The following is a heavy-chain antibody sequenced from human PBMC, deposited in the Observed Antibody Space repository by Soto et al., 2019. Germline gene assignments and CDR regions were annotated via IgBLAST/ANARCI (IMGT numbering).Heavy chain of an antibody. CDR3: AKDAYYYDSGGDFEGGYFDY. J-gene: IGHJ4*02. V-gene: IGHV3-30*18. CDR2: IVYDGSYK. Sequence: QVQLVESGGGVVQPGRSLRLSCAVSGFTFKNYGMHWVRQAPGKGLEWVAGIVYDGSYKYYADSVQGRFTISRDNSKNTLYMQMNSLRAEDTAVYYCAKDAYYYDSGGDFEGGYFDYWGQGTLVTVSS. CDR1: GFTFKNYG. D-gene: IGHD3-22*01.